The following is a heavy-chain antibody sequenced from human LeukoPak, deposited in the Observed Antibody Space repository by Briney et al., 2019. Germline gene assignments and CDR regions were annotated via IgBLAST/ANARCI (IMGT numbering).Heavy chain of an antibody. CDR3: ARGGATGARTRGAFVPSFDN. CDR2: IYYSGCT. V-gene: IGHV4-59*01. CDR1: GGSISTYY. Sequence: PSETLSLTCTVSGGSISTYYWSWIRQPPGKGLEWIGYIYYSGCTDSNPSLRSRVAISVDTSKNQFSLKLNSVTTSDTAVYYCARGGATGARTRGAFVPSFDNWGQGRLVTVSS. J-gene: IGHJ4*02. D-gene: IGHD4/OR15-4a*01.